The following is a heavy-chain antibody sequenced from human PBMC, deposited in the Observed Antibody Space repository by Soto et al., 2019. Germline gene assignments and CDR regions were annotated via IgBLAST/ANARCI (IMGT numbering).Heavy chain of an antibody. CDR3: ATRMYSTSWYYFVS. D-gene: IGHD6-13*01. J-gene: IGHJ4*02. Sequence: EVQLLESGGGFVQPGVSLRLSCAASGFTFTNYALSWVRQAPGKGLEWVSTIGGGSGSTSYADSVKGRFSISRENSKNTLYLQMSSLRAEDPALYYCATRMYSTSWYYFVSWGQGTLVTVSS. V-gene: IGHV3-23*01. CDR1: GFTFTNYA. CDR2: IGGGSGST.